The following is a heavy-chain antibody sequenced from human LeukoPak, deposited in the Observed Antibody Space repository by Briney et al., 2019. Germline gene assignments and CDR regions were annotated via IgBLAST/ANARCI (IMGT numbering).Heavy chain of an antibody. J-gene: IGHJ5*02. CDR1: GFTFSSYS. V-gene: IGHV3-48*01. Sequence: PGGSLRLSCAASGFTFSSYSMNWVRQAPGKGLEWVSYISSSSSTIYYADSVKGRFTISRDNAKNSLYLQMNSLRAEDTAVYYCARVSGYCSGGSCRNWFDPWGQGTLVTVSS. CDR3: ARVSGYCSGGSCRNWFDP. D-gene: IGHD2-15*01. CDR2: ISSSSSTI.